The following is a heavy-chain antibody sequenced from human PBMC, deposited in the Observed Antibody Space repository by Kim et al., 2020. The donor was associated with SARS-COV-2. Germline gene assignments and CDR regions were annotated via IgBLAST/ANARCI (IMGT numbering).Heavy chain of an antibody. D-gene: IGHD2-2*01. CDR1: GGSFSGYY. V-gene: IGHV4-34*01. Sequence: SETLSLTCAVYGGSFSGYYWSWIRQPPGKGLEWIGEINHSGSTNYNPSLKSRVTISVDTSKNQFSLKLSSVTAADTAVYYCARGRRIVVVPAAMQAFDIWGQGTMVTVSS. CDR2: INHSGST. CDR3: ARGRRIVVVPAAMQAFDI. J-gene: IGHJ3*02.